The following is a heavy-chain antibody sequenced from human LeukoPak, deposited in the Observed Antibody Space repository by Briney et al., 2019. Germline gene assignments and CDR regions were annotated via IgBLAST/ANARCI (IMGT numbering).Heavy chain of an antibody. V-gene: IGHV3-23*01. J-gene: IGHJ4*02. D-gene: IGHD2-15*01. CDR1: GFTFSSYA. CDR2: ISGSGGST. Sequence: HPGGSLRLSCAASGFTFSSYAMSWVRQAPGKGLEWVSAISGSGGSTYYADSVKGRFTISRDNSKNTLYLQMNSLRAEDTAVYYCYGTMWPRDSVVVVAATKGNFDYRGQGTLVTVSS. CDR3: YGTMWPRDSVVVVAATKGNFDY.